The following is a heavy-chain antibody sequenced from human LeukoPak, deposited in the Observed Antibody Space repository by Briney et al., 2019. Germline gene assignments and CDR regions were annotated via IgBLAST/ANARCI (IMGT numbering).Heavy chain of an antibody. Sequence: GGSLRLSCAASGFTFSSYWMSWVRQAPGKGLEWVANIKQDGSEKYYVDSVKGRFTISRDNSKNTLYLQMNSLRAEDTAVYYCAKDHYDSSGYYEGYYYYYMDVWGKGTTVTISS. D-gene: IGHD3-22*01. J-gene: IGHJ6*03. V-gene: IGHV3-7*01. CDR2: IKQDGSEK. CDR3: AKDHYDSSGYYEGYYYYYMDV. CDR1: GFTFSSYW.